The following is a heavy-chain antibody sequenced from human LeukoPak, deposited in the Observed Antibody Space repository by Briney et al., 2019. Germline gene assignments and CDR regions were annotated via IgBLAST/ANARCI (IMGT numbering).Heavy chain of an antibody. D-gene: IGHD1-26*01. CDR1: GFTFSNHA. CDR2: ISADAVDT. CDR3: ARDRWWGLQKY. J-gene: IGHJ4*02. V-gene: IGHV3-23*01. Sequence: GGSQRLSCVASGFTFSNHAMTWVRQAPGKGLEWVSAISADAVDTFYAPSVKGRFTISRDNSKNTMYLQINSLRAEDTAVYYCARDRWWGLQKYWGQGTLVTVSS.